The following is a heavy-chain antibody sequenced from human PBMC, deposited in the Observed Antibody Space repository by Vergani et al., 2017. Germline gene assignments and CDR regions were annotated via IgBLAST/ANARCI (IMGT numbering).Heavy chain of an antibody. CDR1: GYSISSGYF. CDR3: ARHGGSGNFYHLFGS. J-gene: IGHJ4*02. D-gene: IGHD3-10*01. Sequence: QVQLQESGPRLVKPSETLSLICSVSGYSISSGYFWGWIRQSPGKGLEWLGTIDRTGRTHLSPSLKSRLTIAVDTTKNQFSLRLTSATAADTAVYYCARHGGSGNFYHLFGSRGQGTLVTVSS. CDR2: IDRTGRT. V-gene: IGHV4-38-2*02.